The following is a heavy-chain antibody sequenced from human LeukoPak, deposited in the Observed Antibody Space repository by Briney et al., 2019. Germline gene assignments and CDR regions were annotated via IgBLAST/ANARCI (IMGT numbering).Heavy chain of an antibody. CDR2: INPNSGGT. V-gene: IGHV1-2*02. J-gene: IGHJ5*02. D-gene: IGHD1-26*01. CDR1: GYTFTGYY. Sequence: ASVKVSCKASGYTFTGYYMHWVRPAPGQGLEWMGWINPNSGGTNYAQKFQGRVTMTTDTSISTAYMELSRLRSDDTAVYYCARDGSGAGANKEWFDPWGQGTLVTVSS. CDR3: ARDGSGAGANKEWFDP.